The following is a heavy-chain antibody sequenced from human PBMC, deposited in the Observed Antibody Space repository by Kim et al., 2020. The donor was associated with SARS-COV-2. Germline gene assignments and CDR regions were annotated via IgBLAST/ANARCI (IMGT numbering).Heavy chain of an antibody. CDR3: ARDGIAVAPDAHY. J-gene: IGHJ4*02. D-gene: IGHD6-19*01. V-gene: IGHV3-48*02. Sequence: YADSVKGRFTISRDNAKNSLYLKRNSLRDEDTAVYYCARDGIAVAPDAHYWGQGTLVTVSS.